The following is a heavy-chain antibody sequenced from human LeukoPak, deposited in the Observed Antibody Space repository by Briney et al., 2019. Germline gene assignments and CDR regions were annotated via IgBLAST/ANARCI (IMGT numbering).Heavy chain of an antibody. CDR2: ISDSGGST. Sequence: GGSLRLSCAASGFTFTNYGMNWVRQAPGKGLGWVSAISDSGGSTYYPDSVKGRFTISRDNSKNTLYLQMNSLRAEDTAVYYCAKDNRMVALDYWGQGILVTVSS. D-gene: IGHD2-15*01. J-gene: IGHJ4*02. CDR1: GFTFTNYG. V-gene: IGHV3-23*01. CDR3: AKDNRMVALDY.